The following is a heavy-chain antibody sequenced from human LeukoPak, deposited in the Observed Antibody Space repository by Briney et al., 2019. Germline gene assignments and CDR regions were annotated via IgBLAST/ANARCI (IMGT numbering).Heavy chain of an antibody. Sequence: GASVNVSCTASGYTFTSYAMNWVRQAPGQGLEWMGWINTSTGNPTYAQGFTGRFVFSLDTSVSTAYLQISSLKAEDTAVYYCARDPSRFDPWGQGTLVTVSS. CDR1: GYTFTSYA. CDR3: ARDPSRFDP. V-gene: IGHV7-4-1*02. J-gene: IGHJ5*02. D-gene: IGHD2-2*01. CDR2: INTSTGNP.